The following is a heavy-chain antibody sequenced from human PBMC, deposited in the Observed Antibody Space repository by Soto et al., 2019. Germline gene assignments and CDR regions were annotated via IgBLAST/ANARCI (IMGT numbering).Heavy chain of an antibody. CDR2: ISFDGNNK. V-gene: IGHV3-30-3*01. D-gene: IGHD3-3*01. Sequence: QVQLVESGGGVVQPGRSLRLSCAASGFTFSTYAMHWVRQAPDKGLEWVALISFDGNNKYYADSVKGRFTIARDTSKDTLYLLVNSLRAEDTAVYYCAREHRPWSGYYYGMDVWGQGTTVTVSS. J-gene: IGHJ6*02. CDR1: GFTFSTYA. CDR3: AREHRPWSGYYYGMDV.